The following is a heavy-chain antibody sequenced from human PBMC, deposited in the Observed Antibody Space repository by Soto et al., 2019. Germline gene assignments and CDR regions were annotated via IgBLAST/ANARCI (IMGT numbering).Heavy chain of an antibody. J-gene: IGHJ4*02. CDR3: ATSYGSGSSPFDY. CDR2: VNPILAMS. V-gene: IGHV1-69*02. Sequence: QVQLVQSGAEVKKPGSSVKVSCKASGDTFSFYTLNWIRQAPGQGFEWVGRVNPILAMSSSALKFQGRVSMFADKSTGTAYMELRSLRSDDTAVYYCATSYGSGSSPFDYWGQGTLVTVSS. D-gene: IGHD3-10*01. CDR1: GDTFSFYT.